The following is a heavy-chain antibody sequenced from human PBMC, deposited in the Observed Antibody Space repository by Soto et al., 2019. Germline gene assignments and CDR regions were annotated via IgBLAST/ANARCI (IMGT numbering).Heavy chain of an antibody. D-gene: IGHD6-13*01. CDR1: GFTFGSYA. J-gene: IGHJ6*03. CDR3: AKGVHPLYSSSWYYYYMDV. V-gene: IGHV3-23*01. Sequence: EVQLLESGGGLVQPGGSLRLSCAASGFTFGSYAMSWVRQAPGKGLEWVSAISGSGGSTYYADSVKGRFTISRDNSKNTLYLQMNSPRAEDTAVYYCAKGVHPLYSSSWYYYYMDVWGKGSTVTVSS. CDR2: ISGSGGST.